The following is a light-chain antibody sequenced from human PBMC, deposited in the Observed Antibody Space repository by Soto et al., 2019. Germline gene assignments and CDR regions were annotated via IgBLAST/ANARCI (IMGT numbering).Light chain of an antibody. Sequence: DIQMTQSPSSLSASVGDRVTITCRANQSISTYLSWFQQKPGKGPTLLIYAASSLQSGVPSRFTGSGSGTDFTLTINSLQREDCATYFCQQSYRAPYTFGQGTKLEIK. J-gene: IGKJ2*01. V-gene: IGKV1-39*01. CDR2: AAS. CDR1: QSISTY. CDR3: QQSYRAPYT.